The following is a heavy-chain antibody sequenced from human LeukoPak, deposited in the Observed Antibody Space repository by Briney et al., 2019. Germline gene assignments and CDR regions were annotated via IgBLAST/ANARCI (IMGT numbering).Heavy chain of an antibody. CDR3: ARVKGSYGGKSQPYYFDY. D-gene: IGHD4-23*01. Sequence: GGSLRLSCAASGFTFSSYEMNWVRQAPGKGLEWVSYISSSGSTIYYADSVKGRFTISRDNAKNSLYLQMNSLRAEDTAVYYCARVKGSYGGKSQPYYFDYWGQGTLVTVSS. V-gene: IGHV3-48*03. CDR1: GFTFSSYE. CDR2: ISSSGSTI. J-gene: IGHJ4*02.